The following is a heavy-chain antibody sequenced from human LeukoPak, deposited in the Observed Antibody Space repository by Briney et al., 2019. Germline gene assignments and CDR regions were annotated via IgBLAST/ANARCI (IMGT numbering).Heavy chain of an antibody. J-gene: IGHJ4*02. CDR1: GGSFSGYY. CDR3: ARGRYHITMVRGAPKGFDY. V-gene: IGHV4-34*01. D-gene: IGHD3-10*01. CDR2: TNHSGST. Sequence: PSETLSLTCAVYGGSFSGYYWSWIRQPPGKGLEWIGETNHSGSTNYNPSLKSRVTISVDTSKNQFSLKLSSVTAADTAVYYCARGRYHITMVRGAPKGFDYWGQGTLVTVSS.